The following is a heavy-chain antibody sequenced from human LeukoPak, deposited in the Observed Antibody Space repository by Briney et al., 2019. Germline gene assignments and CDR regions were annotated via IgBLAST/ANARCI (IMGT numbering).Heavy chain of an antibody. J-gene: IGHJ6*02. CDR3: AKDIGAYYYGMDV. CDR1: GFTFSSYG. D-gene: IGHD5-12*01. V-gene: IGHV3-33*06. Sequence: PGRSLRLSCAASGFTFSSYGMHWVRQVPGKGLEWVAVIWYDGSNKYYADSVKGRFTISRDNSKNTLYLQMNSLRAEDTAVYYCAKDIGAYYYGMDVWGQGTTVTVSS. CDR2: IWYDGSNK.